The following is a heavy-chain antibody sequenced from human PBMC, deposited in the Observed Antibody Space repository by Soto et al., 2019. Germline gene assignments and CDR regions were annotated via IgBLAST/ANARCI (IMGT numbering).Heavy chain of an antibody. CDR1: GFTFSDYY. J-gene: IGHJ3*02. V-gene: IGHV3-11*01. CDR3: ARDHDAFDI. CDR2: VSANGTTI. Sequence: QVQLVESGGGLVKPGGSLRLSCAASGFTFSDYYMSWIRQAPGKGLDCLSYVSANGTTIYYADSVKGRFTITRDHAKNSLYLPMNSLRAEDTAVYYCARDHDAFDIWVQGTMVTVSS.